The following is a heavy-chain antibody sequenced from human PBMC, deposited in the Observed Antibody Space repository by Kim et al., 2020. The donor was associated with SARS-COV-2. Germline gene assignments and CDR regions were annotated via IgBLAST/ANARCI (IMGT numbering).Heavy chain of an antibody. CDR1: GFTFNNAW. CDR3: TTYART. V-gene: IGHV3-15*01. CDR2: IKSKTEGGTT. J-gene: IGHJ4*02. Sequence: GGSLRLSCAASGFTFNNAWMSWVRQAPGKGLEWVGRIKSKTEGGTTDYAAPVKVRCTISRDDSKNTLYMQMNSLKTEDTAVYYCTTYARTWGQGTLVTVSS.